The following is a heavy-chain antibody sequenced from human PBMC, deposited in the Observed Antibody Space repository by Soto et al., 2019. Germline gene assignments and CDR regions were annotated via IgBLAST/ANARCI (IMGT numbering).Heavy chain of an antibody. J-gene: IGHJ6*03. CDR3: ARRARADYYYMGV. CDR1: GFTFSSDA. CDR2: ISSNGIGT. D-gene: IGHD3-10*01. V-gene: IGHV3-64*01. Sequence: EVQLVESGGGLAQPGGSLRLSCAASGFTFSSDAMDWVRQAPGKGLEYVSGISSNGIGTYYASSVKGRFTISRDTSRDTVYPQMDSLRPEDMAVSYGARRARADYYYMGVWGTGTTVTFS.